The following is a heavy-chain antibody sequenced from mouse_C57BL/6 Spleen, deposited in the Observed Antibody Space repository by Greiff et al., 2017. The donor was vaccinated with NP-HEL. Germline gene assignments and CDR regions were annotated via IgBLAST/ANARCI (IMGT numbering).Heavy chain of an antibody. CDR2: IDPENGDT. CDR3: TTTGGGTANFDY. V-gene: IGHV14-4*01. D-gene: IGHD3-3*01. J-gene: IGHJ2*01. Sequence: EVQLQESGAELVRPGASVKLSCTASGFNIKDDYMHWVKQRPEQGLEWIGWIDPENGDTEYASKFQGKATITADTSSNTAYLQLSSLTSEDTAVYYCTTTGGGTANFDYWGQGTTLTVSS. CDR1: GFNIKDDY.